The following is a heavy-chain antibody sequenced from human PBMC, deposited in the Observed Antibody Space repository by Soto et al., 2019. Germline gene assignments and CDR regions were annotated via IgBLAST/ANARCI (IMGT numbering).Heavy chain of an antibody. D-gene: IGHD5-12*01. Sequence: QVQLVQSGAEVKKPGASVKVSCKASGYTFTGYYMHWVRQAPGQGLEWMGWINPNSGGTNYAQKFQGWVTMTRGTSISTAYMELSRLRSDDTAVYYCARDGRRWLQLKEGAFDIWGQGTMVTVSS. CDR2: INPNSGGT. J-gene: IGHJ3*02. CDR1: GYTFTGYY. CDR3: ARDGRRWLQLKEGAFDI. V-gene: IGHV1-2*04.